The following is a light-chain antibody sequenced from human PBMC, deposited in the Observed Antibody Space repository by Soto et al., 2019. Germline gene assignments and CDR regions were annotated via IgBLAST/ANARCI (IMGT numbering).Light chain of an antibody. CDR3: QQYNNYRT. V-gene: IGKV1-5*01. J-gene: IGKJ1*01. Sequence: DLQMTQSPSTLSASVGDRVTITCRASQTISSWLAWYQQKPGKAPKLLIYDASNLESGVPSRFSGSGSWTEFTLTINSLQPDDFATYYCQQYNNYRTFGQGTKVEIK. CDR2: DAS. CDR1: QTISSW.